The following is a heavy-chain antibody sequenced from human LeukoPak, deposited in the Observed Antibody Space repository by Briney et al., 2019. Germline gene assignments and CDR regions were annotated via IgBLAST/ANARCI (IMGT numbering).Heavy chain of an antibody. V-gene: IGHV3-74*01. Sequence: PGGSLRLSCAASGFTFSNYWMHWVRQAPGRGLVWVSRISGDGSTTAYADSVKGRFTISRDNAKKTLYLQMNSLRAGDTALYYCVRLKEDRSSWGRNWGQGTLVTVSS. J-gene: IGHJ4*02. D-gene: IGHD3-22*01. CDR1: GFTFSNYW. CDR3: VRLKEDRSSWGRN. CDR2: ISGDGSTT.